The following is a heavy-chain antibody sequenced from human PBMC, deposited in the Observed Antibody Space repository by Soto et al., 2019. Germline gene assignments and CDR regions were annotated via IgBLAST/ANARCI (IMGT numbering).Heavy chain of an antibody. CDR2: IKVDSGYT. V-gene: IGHV1-18*04. D-gene: IGHD5-12*01. J-gene: IGHJ5*02. CDR1: GYPFIKYG. Sequence: QLQLVQSAAEVKKPGASVRVSCKASGYPFIKYGISWIRQAPEQGLEWMGWIKVDSGYTNYAQKFQGRVTMTTDTSSDTAFMELRSLRSDDTAVYYGATSYDSGFDPWGQGTLVSVSS. CDR3: ATSYDSGFDP.